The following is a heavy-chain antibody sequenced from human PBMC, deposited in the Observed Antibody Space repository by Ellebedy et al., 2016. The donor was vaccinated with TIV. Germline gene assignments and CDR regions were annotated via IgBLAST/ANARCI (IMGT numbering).Heavy chain of an antibody. J-gene: IGHJ4*02. D-gene: IGHD6-19*01. CDR3: ARDASSGWYSYFDY. V-gene: IGHV1-8*02. CDR2: MNPNSGAT. Sequence: AASVKVSCKASGYTFTSYDINWVRQATGQGLEWMGWMNPNSGATNYAQRFQGRVTMTRDTSISTAYMELSSLRSEDTAVYYCARDASSGWYSYFDYWGQGTLVTVSS. CDR1: GYTFTSYD.